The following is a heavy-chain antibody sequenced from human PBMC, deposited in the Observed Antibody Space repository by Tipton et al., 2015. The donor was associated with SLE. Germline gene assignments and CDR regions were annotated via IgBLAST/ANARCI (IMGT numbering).Heavy chain of an antibody. CDR2: LYYGGVT. CDR1: GGSISSYY. J-gene: IGHJ2*01. D-gene: IGHD3-10*01. CDR3: VRTGDRWYFDL. V-gene: IGHV4-59*12. Sequence: TLSLTCTVSGGSISSYYWSWLRQPPGKGLEWIASLYYGGVTNYNPSLKSRVTISVDMAKNQFSLKLSSVTAADTAVYYCVRTGDRWYFDLWGRGTLVTVS.